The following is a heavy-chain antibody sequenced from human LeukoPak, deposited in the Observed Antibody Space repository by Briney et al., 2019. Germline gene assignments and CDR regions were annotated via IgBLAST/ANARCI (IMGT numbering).Heavy chain of an antibody. CDR1: GGSFRGYY. Sequence: AETLSLTCAVYGGSFRGYYWSWVRQPPGQGLEWIGEINHSGSTNYNPSLKSRVTISLDTSMKKFSLKLNSVTAADTAVYYCASTERCSTTCPLDYWGQGTLVTVSS. CDR3: ASTERCSTTCPLDY. CDR2: INHSGST. V-gene: IGHV4-34*01. J-gene: IGHJ4*02. D-gene: IGHD2-2*01.